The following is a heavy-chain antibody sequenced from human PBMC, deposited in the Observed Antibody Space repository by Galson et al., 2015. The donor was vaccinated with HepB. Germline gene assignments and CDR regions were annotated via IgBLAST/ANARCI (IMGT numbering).Heavy chain of an antibody. D-gene: IGHD6-13*01. CDR2: IYSGGST. J-gene: IGHJ2*01. CDR1: GFTVSSNY. Sequence: SLRLSCAASGFTVSSNYMSWVRQAPGKGLEWVSVIYSGGSTYYADSVKGRFTISRDNPKNTLYLQMNSLRAEDTAVYYCARDGYSSSWYVRYFDLWGRGTLATVSS. CDR3: ARDGYSSSWYVRYFDL. V-gene: IGHV3-66*01.